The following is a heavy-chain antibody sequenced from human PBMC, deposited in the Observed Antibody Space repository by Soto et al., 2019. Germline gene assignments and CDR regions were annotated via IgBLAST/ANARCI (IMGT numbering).Heavy chain of an antibody. Sequence: SSETLSLTCTVSGDSISSSYWNWIRQAPGKGLEWIGYIDDAGSTNYNPSLKSRVTLSVDSSNNQYSLKLSSVTAADTAVYYCARGVLEWLLRDSYYYYMDVWGKGTTVTVSS. CDR3: ARGVLEWLLRDSYYYYMDV. CDR1: GDSISSSY. CDR2: IDDAGST. D-gene: IGHD3-3*01. J-gene: IGHJ6*03. V-gene: IGHV4-59*01.